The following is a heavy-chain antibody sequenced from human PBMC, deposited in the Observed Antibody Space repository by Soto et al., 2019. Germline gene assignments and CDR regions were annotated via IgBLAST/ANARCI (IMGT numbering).Heavy chain of an antibody. CDR1: GYTFTSYG. D-gene: IGHD1-26*01. CDR3: ARGSGSPEYYYGMDV. J-gene: IGHJ6*02. CDR2: INPNSGGT. Sequence: ASVKVSCKASGYTFTSYGISWVRQATGQGLEWMGWINPNSGGTNYAQKFQGWVTMTRDTSISTAYMELSRLRSDDTAVYYCARGSGSPEYYYGMDVWGQGTTVTVSS. V-gene: IGHV1-2*04.